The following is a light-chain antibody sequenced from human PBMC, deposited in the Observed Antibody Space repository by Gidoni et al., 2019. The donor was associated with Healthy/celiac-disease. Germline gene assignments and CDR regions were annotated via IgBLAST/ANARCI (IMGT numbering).Light chain of an antibody. J-gene: IGKJ3*01. Sequence: EIVLTQSPGTLSLSPGERATLSCRASQSVSSSYLAWYQQKPGQAPRLLIYCASSRATGIPDRFSGSGSVTVFTLTISRLEPEDFAVYYCQQYGSSPFTFGPGTKVDIK. V-gene: IGKV3-20*01. CDR2: CAS. CDR1: QSVSSSY. CDR3: QQYGSSPFT.